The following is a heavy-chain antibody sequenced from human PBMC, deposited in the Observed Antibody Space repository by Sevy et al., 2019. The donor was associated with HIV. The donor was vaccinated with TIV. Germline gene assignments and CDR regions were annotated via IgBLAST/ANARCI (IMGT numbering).Heavy chain of an antibody. CDR1: GFTFCIYV. J-gene: IGHJ6*02. CDR3: ARDLPSAVTDPFYYYGSAV. Sequence: GGSLRLSCAASGFTFCIYVIHWVRQAPGKGLEWVAVISSDGTKEYYADSVKGRFTISRDNSKNTMYLQMNSLRVADTAVYYCARDLPSAVTDPFYYYGSAVWGQGTTVTVSS. V-gene: IGHV3-30*04. CDR2: ISSDGTKE. D-gene: IGHD2-21*02.